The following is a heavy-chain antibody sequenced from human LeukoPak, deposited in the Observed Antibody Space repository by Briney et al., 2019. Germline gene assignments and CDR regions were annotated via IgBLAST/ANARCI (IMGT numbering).Heavy chain of an antibody. V-gene: IGHV4-34*01. CDR1: GGSFSGYY. CDR2: INHSGST. CDR3: ARGRASYYGSGSYWSE. D-gene: IGHD3-10*01. Sequence: SETLSLTCAVYGGSFSGYYWSWIRQPPGEGLEWIGEINHSGSTNYNPSLKSRVTISVDTSKNQFSLKLSSVTAADTAVYYCARGRASYYGSGSYWSEWGQGTLVTVSS. J-gene: IGHJ4*02.